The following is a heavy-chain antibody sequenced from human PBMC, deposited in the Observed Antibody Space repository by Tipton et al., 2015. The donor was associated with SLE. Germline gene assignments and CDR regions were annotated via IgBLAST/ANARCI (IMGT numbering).Heavy chain of an antibody. CDR2: IYYSGST. CDR3: ARVPTDYGDYHFDY. J-gene: IGHJ4*02. V-gene: IGHV4-31*03. Sequence: TLSLTCTVSGGSISSGGYYWSWIRQHPGKGLEWIGYIYYSGSTYYNPSLKSRVTISVDTSKNQFSLKLSPVTAADTAVYYCARVPTDYGDYHFDYWGQGTLVTVSS. D-gene: IGHD4-17*01. CDR1: GGSISSGGYY.